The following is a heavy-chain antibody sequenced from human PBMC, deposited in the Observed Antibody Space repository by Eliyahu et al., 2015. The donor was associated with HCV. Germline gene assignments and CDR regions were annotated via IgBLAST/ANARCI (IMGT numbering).Heavy chain of an antibody. Sequence: EAQLVESGGGLVQPGGSXXLSCXASGFIFSTYRMHXVRQTPGKGLXWVSRIDSDGSITTYADSLKGRFTISRDNAKNTLYLQMNSLRAEDTAVYFCARDRNLRYFDLWGRGTLVTVSS. CDR1: GFIFSTYR. D-gene: IGHD1-14*01. CDR3: ARDRNLRYFDL. J-gene: IGHJ2*01. CDR2: IDSDGSIT. V-gene: IGHV3-74*01.